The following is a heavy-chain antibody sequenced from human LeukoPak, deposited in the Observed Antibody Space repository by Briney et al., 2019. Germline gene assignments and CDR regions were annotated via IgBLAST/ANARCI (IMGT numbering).Heavy chain of an antibody. CDR1: GYIFTSYF. D-gene: IGHD5-18*01. Sequence: GASVKVSCKASGYIFTSYFMHWVRQAPGQGLEWMGLINPSGGSTRYARKFQGRVTMTRDMSTSTVYMELSSLRSEDTAVYYCARALPHRRLMDTTMEQHWFDPWGQGTLVTVSS. CDR3: ARALPHRRLMDTTMEQHWFDP. V-gene: IGHV1-46*01. J-gene: IGHJ5*02. CDR2: INPSGGST.